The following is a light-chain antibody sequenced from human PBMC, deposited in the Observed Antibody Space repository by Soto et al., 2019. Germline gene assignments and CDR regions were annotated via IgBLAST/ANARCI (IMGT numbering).Light chain of an antibody. CDR2: RDN. J-gene: IGLJ3*02. Sequence: QSVLTQPPTASGTPGQRVTISCSGSSSNIGSNPVQWYLQLPGTAPKPLIYRDNERPSGVPDRFSGSKSGTSASLAISGLHSEDEGDYHCATWDDGLYGPVFGGGTKLTVL. V-gene: IGLV1-44*01. CDR3: ATWDDGLYGPV. CDR1: SSNIGSNP.